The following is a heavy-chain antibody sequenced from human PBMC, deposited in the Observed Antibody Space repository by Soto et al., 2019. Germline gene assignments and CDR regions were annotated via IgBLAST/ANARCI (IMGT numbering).Heavy chain of an antibody. J-gene: IGHJ4*02. CDR3: AKDSHHLGATDY. D-gene: IGHD1-26*01. Sequence: ESVGGVVQPGRSLRLSCAASGFTFSSYGMHWVRQAPGKGLEWVAVISYDGSNKYYADSVKGRFTISRDNSKNTLYLQMNSLRAEDTAVYYCAKDSHHLGATDYWGQGTLVTVSS. CDR1: GFTFSSYG. V-gene: IGHV3-30*18. CDR2: ISYDGSNK.